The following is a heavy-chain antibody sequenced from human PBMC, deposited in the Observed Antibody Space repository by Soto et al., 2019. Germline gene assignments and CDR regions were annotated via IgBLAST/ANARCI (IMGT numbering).Heavy chain of an antibody. CDR2: ISPHNFNT. D-gene: IGHD5-18*01. Sequence: GASVKVSCKASGYTFTHFYITWVRQAPGQGLEWMGAISPHNFNTNYAQKFRGRVTLTTEKSTNTAYMDLRSLTSDDTAVYYCARASSTNKEINSKGTAMVTFDYWGQGTLVTVSS. V-gene: IGHV1-18*01. CDR3: ARASSTNKEINSKGTAMVTFDY. J-gene: IGHJ4*02. CDR1: GYTFTHFY.